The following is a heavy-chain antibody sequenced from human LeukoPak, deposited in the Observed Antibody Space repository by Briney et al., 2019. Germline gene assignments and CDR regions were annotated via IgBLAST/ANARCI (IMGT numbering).Heavy chain of an antibody. Sequence: VASVKVSCTVSGYTLTELSMHWVRQAPGKGLEWMGGFDPEDGETIYAQKFQGRVTMTEDTSTDTAYMELSSLRSEDTAVYYCATDLLYYDSSGYYALHYWGQGTLVTVSS. D-gene: IGHD3-22*01. V-gene: IGHV1-24*01. CDR3: ATDLLYYDSSGYYALHY. CDR2: FDPEDGET. J-gene: IGHJ4*02. CDR1: GYTLTELS.